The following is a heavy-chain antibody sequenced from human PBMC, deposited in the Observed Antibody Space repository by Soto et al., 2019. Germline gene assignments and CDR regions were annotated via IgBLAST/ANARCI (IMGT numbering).Heavy chain of an antibody. J-gene: IGHJ4*02. CDR3: ARDAYDILTGHPLNHDY. CDR1: GGTFSSYA. CDR2: IIPIFGTA. D-gene: IGHD3-9*01. Sequence: SVKVSCKASGGTFSSYAISWVRQAPGQGLEWMGGIIPIFGTANYAQKFQGRVTITADESTSTAYMELSSLRSEDTAVYYCARDAYDILTGHPLNHDYWGQGTLVTVSS. V-gene: IGHV1-69*13.